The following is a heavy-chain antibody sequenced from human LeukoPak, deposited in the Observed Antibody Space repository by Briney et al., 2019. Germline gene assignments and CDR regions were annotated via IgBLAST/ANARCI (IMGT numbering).Heavy chain of an antibody. CDR2: ISGSAHKI. CDR1: GITFSNYA. Sequence: QSGGSLRLSCVASGITFSNYAVSWVRQAPEKGLDWVSVISGSAHKIRYADSVKGRFTISRDNSENIVYLQMNNLRVEDTAVYYCAGRPTGYSSGYIHWGQGTLVTVS. D-gene: IGHD5-18*01. J-gene: IGHJ4*02. CDR3: AGRPTGYSSGYIH. V-gene: IGHV3-23*01.